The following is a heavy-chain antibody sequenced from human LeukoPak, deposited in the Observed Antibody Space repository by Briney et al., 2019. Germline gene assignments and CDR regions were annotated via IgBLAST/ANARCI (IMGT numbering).Heavy chain of an antibody. CDR3: ARGAGGWYRNWFDP. V-gene: IGHV4-34*01. CDR2: INHSGST. Sequence: SETLSLTCAVYGGSFSGYYWSWIRQPPGKGLEWIGEINHSGSTNYNPSLKSRVTISVDTSKNQFPLKLSSVTAADTAVYYCARGAGGWYRNWFDPWGQGTLVTVSS. D-gene: IGHD6-19*01. CDR1: GGSFSGYY. J-gene: IGHJ5*02.